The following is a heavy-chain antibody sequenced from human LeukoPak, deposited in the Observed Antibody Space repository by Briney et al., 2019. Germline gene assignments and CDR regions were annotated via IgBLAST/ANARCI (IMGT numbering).Heavy chain of an antibody. CDR1: GVSISSYH. CDR3: ARKDGDY. Sequence: SETLSLTCTVSGVSISSYHWSWIRQPPVKGLEWIGYIYNSGSTNYNPSLKSRVTISVDTSKNQVSLKLSSVAAADTAVYYCARKDGDYWGQGILVTVSS. V-gene: IGHV4-59*01. D-gene: IGHD2-15*01. CDR2: IYNSGST. J-gene: IGHJ4*02.